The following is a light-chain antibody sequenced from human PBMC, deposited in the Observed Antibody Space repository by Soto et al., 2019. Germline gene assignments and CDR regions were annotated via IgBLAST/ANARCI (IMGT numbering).Light chain of an antibody. V-gene: IGKV1-5*01. CDR3: QQYETFSGT. CDR2: DAS. Sequence: DTQMTHSPSSLSASVGDIFTITCXAGQDISNHLNWYQQKPGEAPKLLIYDASALPRGVPSRFSGSGSGTKFTLTIASLQPDDFATYYCQQYETFSGTFGPGTKVDIK. J-gene: IGKJ1*01. CDR1: QDISNH.